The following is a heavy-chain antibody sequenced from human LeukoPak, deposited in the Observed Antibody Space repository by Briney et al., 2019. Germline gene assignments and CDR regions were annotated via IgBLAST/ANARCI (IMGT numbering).Heavy chain of an antibody. Sequence: ASVKVSCKASGYTFTGYYIHWVRQAPGQGLEWMGWINPNSGGTNYAQKFQGRVTMTRDTSISTAYMDLSRLRSDDTAIYFCARQEARNYYYEGLDYWGQGNLVTVSS. CDR2: INPNSGGT. D-gene: IGHD3-22*01. CDR3: ARQEARNYYYEGLDY. V-gene: IGHV1-2*02. CDR1: GYTFTGYY. J-gene: IGHJ4*02.